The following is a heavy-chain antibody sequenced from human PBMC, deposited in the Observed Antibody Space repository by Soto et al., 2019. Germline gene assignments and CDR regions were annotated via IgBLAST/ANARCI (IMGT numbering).Heavy chain of an antibody. CDR2: SFYSGRT. CDR1: GGSISSSSYY. D-gene: IGHD2-8*01. Sequence: SETLSLTCTVSGGSISSSSYYWGWIRQPPGKGLEWIGSSFYSGRTYYTPSLKSRVTISVDTSKNQFSLKLSSVTAADTAVYYCARHWPVLIVTSPFDYWGQGTVVTV. CDR3: ARHWPVLIVTSPFDY. V-gene: IGHV4-39*01. J-gene: IGHJ4*02.